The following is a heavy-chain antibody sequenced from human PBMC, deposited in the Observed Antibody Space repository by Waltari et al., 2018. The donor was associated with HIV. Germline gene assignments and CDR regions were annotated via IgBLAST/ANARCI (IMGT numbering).Heavy chain of an antibody. CDR3: ARHRVWYTSSSLDY. D-gene: IGHD6-13*01. V-gene: IGHV3-7*01. CDR2: IKEDGDDK. CDR1: DAPFCGSW. Sequence: EVQVLASGGGLVQPGGSLRLSGATSDAPFCGSWRSWFRQAPGKGLEWVASIKEDGDDKYYVDSVKGRFTISRDNAENSLSLQMTALRAEDTAIYFCARHRVWYTSSSLDYWGQGTLVTVS. J-gene: IGHJ4*02.